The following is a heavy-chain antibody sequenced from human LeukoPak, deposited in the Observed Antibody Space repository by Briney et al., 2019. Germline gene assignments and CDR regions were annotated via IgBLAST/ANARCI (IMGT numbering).Heavy chain of an antibody. Sequence: SETLSLTCTVSGGSISSPTYYWAWIRQPPGQELEWIKTIHHSGSTYDNPSLKSRLTMSVDTSKNQYFLNLSSVTAADTAVYYCARLGGYHDPPDYWGQGTLVTVSS. CDR2: IHHSGST. V-gene: IGHV4-39*01. J-gene: IGHJ4*02. CDR3: ARLGGYHDPPDY. D-gene: IGHD3-16*02. CDR1: GGSISSPTYY.